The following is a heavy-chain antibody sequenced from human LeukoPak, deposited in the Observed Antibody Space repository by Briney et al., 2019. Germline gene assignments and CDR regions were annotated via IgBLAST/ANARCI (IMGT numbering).Heavy chain of an antibody. CDR3: ARTVVPAAGRYYFDS. CDR2: IYPGDSDT. Sequence: GESLKISRKGSGYRFTTYWIGLGRQMPGKGLELIGIIYPGDSDTRYSTSFQGQFTISADKSISTAYLQWSSLKASDTAMYYCARTVVPAAGRYYFDSWGQGTPVTVSS. V-gene: IGHV5-51*01. J-gene: IGHJ4*02. CDR1: GYRFTTYW. D-gene: IGHD2-2*01.